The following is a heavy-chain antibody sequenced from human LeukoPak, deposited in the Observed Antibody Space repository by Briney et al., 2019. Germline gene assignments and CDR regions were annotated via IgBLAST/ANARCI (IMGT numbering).Heavy chain of an antibody. D-gene: IGHD6-13*01. Sequence: SGPVLVKPAETLTLTCTVSGFSLSNARMGVSWIRQPPGKALEWLAHIFSNDEKSYSTSLKSRLTISKDTSKRQVVLTMTNMDPVDTATYYCARIERQQPVTPDYYYYYGMDVWGRGTTVTVSS. J-gene: IGHJ6*02. V-gene: IGHV2-26*01. CDR1: GFSLSNARMG. CDR3: ARIERQQPVTPDYYYYYGMDV. CDR2: IFSNDEK.